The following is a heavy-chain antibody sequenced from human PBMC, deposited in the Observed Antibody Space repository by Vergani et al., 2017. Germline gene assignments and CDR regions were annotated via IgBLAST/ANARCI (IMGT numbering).Heavy chain of an antibody. V-gene: IGHV1-69-2*01. CDR2: VDPEDGET. CDR1: GYTFPDYY. J-gene: IGHJ6*02. Sequence: EVQLVQSGAEVKKPGATVKISCKISGYTFPDYYIPLVQPAPRKGLEWMGLVDPEDGETIYAEKFQGRVTITADTSTDKAYMELSSLRSEDTAVYYCATVFSVDTAMVRYYYDGMDVWGQGSTVTVSS. CDR3: ATVFSVDTAMVRYYYDGMDV. D-gene: IGHD5-18*01.